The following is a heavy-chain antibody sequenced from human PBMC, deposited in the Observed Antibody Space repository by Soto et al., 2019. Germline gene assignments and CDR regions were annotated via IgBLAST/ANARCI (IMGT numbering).Heavy chain of an antibody. CDR2: INSDGSIT. Sequence: GGSLRLSCAASGLTFSSYWMHWVRQVPEKGLVWVSRINSDGSITNYADAVKGRFTISRDNVKNTLYLQMNSLRAEDTAVYYCVRYPRSVGGSYRPDYWGQGTLVTVSS. J-gene: IGHJ4*02. CDR3: VRYPRSVGGSYRPDY. D-gene: IGHD3-16*02. V-gene: IGHV3-74*01. CDR1: GLTFSSYW.